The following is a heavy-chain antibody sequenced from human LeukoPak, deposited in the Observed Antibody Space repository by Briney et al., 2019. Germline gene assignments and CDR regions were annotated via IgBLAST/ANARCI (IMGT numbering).Heavy chain of an antibody. CDR2: IDPGDSDT. CDR1: GYSFTSFW. V-gene: IGHV5-51*01. D-gene: IGHD5-18*01. J-gene: IGHJ3*02. Sequence: GESLKISCKTSGYSFTSFWIGWVRQTPGKGLEWMGIIDPGDSDTRYSPSFQGHVTISADKYISTAYLQWSSLKASDTAMYYCARRQGYSYGLDAFDIWGQGTMVTVSS. CDR3: ARRQGYSYGLDAFDI.